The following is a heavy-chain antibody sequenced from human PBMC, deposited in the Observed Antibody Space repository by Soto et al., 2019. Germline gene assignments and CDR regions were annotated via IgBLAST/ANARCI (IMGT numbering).Heavy chain of an antibody. CDR2: IYYSGST. CDR3: ARHGRWHDLDI. J-gene: IGHJ3*02. CDR1: GGSISSYY. V-gene: IGHV4-59*08. Sequence: QVQLQESGPGLVKPSETLSLTCTVSGGSISSYYWSWIRQPPGKGLEWIGYIYYSGSTNYIPSLKSRVTISVDTSKNQFSLKLSSVTAADTAVYYCARHGRWHDLDIWGQGTMVAVSS. D-gene: IGHD1-1*01.